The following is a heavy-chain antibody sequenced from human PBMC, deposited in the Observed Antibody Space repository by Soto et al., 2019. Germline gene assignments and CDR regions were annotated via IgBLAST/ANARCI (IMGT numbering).Heavy chain of an antibody. V-gene: IGHV4-34*01. Sequence: SETLSLTCAVYGGSFSGYYWSWIRQPPGKGLEWIGEINHSGSTNYNPSLKSRVTISVDTSKNQFSLKLSSVTAADTAVYYCARAPGELEYSGYHSPYYFDYWGQGTLVTVSS. CDR2: INHSGST. CDR3: ARAPGELEYSGYHSPYYFDY. J-gene: IGHJ4*02. D-gene: IGHD5-12*01. CDR1: GGSFSGYY.